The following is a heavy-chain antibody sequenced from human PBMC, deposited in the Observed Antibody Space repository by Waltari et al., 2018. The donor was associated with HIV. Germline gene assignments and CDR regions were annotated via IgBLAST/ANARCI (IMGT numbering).Heavy chain of an antibody. V-gene: IGHV2-5*02. D-gene: IGHD5-12*01. Sequence: QITLKESGPTLVKPTQTLTLTCTFSGFSPSTSGVGVGWIRQPPGKALEWLALIYWDDDKRYSPSLKSRLTITKDTSKNQVVLTMTNMDPVDTATYYCAHTGYSGYELNYWGQGTLVTVSS. CDR1: GFSPSTSGVG. J-gene: IGHJ4*02. CDR2: IYWDDDK. CDR3: AHTGYSGYELNY.